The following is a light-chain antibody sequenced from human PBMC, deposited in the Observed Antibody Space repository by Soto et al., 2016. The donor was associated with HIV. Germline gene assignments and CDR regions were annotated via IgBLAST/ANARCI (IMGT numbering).Light chain of an antibody. Sequence: SYELTQPPSVSVSPGQTASITCSGDKLGDKYASWYQQKPGQSPVLVIYEDKTRPSGIPVRFSGSNSGNTATLTISGTQAVDEADYYCEAWDRNIVVFGGGTRLSVL. CDR1: KLGDKY. CDR2: EDK. CDR3: EAWDRNIVV. J-gene: IGLJ2*01. V-gene: IGLV3-1*01.